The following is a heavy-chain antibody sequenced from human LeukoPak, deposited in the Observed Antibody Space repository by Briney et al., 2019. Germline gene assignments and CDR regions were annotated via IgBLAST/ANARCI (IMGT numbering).Heavy chain of an antibody. J-gene: IGHJ2*01. CDR1: GFTFSSYG. V-gene: IGHV3-30*02. CDR3: AKDAVTPTSWYFDL. Sequence: GGSLRLSCAASGFTFSSYGMHWVRQAPGKGLEWVAFIRYDGSNKYYADSVKGRFTISRDNSKNTLYLQMNSLRAEDTAVYYCAKDAVTPTSWYFDLWGRGTLVTVSS. CDR2: IRYDGSNK.